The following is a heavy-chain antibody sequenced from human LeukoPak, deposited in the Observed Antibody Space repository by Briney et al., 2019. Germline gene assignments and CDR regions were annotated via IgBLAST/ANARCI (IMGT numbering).Heavy chain of an antibody. V-gene: IGHV1-8*01. CDR1: GYTFTTFD. CDR3: ARVKGSSWPDS. D-gene: IGHD6-13*01. CDR2: MNPNSGNT. Sequence: ASVKVSCKASGYTFTTFDINWVRQATGQGLEWMGWMNPNSGNTGYAQKFQGRVTMTRNTSISTAYMELSSLTSEDTASYYCARVKGSSWPDSWGQGTLVTVSS. J-gene: IGHJ4*02.